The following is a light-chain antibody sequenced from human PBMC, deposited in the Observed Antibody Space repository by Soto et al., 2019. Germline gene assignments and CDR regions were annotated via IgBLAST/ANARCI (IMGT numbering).Light chain of an antibody. J-gene: IGKJ3*01. CDR3: QQYNNPPST. V-gene: IGKV1-33*01. CDR2: DAS. CDR1: QDINNY. Sequence: DIEMTQSPSSLSASVGDRVTITCQASQDINNYLNWYQQKPGKAPKLLIYDASNLETGVPSRFSGSGSGTDFTFTISSLQPEDIATYYCQQYNNPPSTFGPGTKVDIK.